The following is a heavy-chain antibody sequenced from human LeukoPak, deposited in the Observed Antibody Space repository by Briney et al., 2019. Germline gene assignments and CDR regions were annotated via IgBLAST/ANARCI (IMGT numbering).Heavy chain of an antibody. D-gene: IGHD1-26*01. CDR1: AGSISSYY. CDR3: ARGLVGTTGEQNWFDP. V-gene: IGHV4-4*07. J-gene: IGHJ5*02. Sequence: PSETLSLTCTVSAGSISSYYWSWIRQPAGKGLEWIGRIYTSGSTNYNPSLKSRVTISVDKSKNQFSLKLSSVTGADAAVYYCARGLVGTTGEQNWFDPWGQGTLVTVSS. CDR2: IYTSGST.